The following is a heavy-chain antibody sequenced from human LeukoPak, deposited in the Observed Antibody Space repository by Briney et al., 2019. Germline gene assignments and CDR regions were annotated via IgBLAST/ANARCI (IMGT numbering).Heavy chain of an antibody. J-gene: IGHJ4*02. V-gene: IGHV3-11*06. CDR1: GFTFSDYY. CDR2: ISSSSSYT. D-gene: IGHD3-22*01. CDR3: ARTYYYDSSGYYPEAVDY. Sequence: GGSLRLSCAASGFTFSDYYISWIRQAPGKGLEWVSYISSSSSYTNYADSVKGRFTISRDNAKNSLYLQMNSLRAEDTAVYYCARTYYYDSSGYYPEAVDYWGQGTLVTVSS.